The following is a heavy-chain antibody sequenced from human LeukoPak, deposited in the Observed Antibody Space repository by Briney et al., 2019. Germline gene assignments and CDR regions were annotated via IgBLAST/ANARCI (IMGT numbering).Heavy chain of an antibody. CDR3: ARDGGSSGYYPNWFDP. CDR2: ISSSSSYI. Sequence: GGSLRLSCAASGFTFSSYSMNWVRQAPGKGLEWVSSISSSSSYIYYADSVKGRFTISRDNAKNSLYLQMNSLRAEDTAVYYCARDGGSSGYYPNWFDPWGQETLVTVSS. CDR1: GFTFSSYS. J-gene: IGHJ5*02. V-gene: IGHV3-21*01. D-gene: IGHD3-22*01.